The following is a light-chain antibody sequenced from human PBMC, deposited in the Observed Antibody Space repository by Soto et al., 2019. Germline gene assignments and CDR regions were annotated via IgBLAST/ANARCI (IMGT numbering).Light chain of an antibody. CDR3: QQYNNWPWT. CDR2: GAS. J-gene: IGKJ1*01. CDR1: QSISGA. V-gene: IGKV3-15*01. Sequence: EIVMTQSPATLSVSPGGRATLSCRASQSISGALAWYQQKPGQAPRLLIYGASTRTTSFPARFSGSGSGTGFTLTNSSLQSEDFAVYYCQQYNNWPWTFGQGTKVDIK.